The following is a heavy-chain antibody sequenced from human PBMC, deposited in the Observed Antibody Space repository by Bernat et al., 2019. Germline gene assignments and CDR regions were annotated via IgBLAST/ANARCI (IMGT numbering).Heavy chain of an antibody. CDR2: IDWDDDK. CDR3: ARTPGGDYYYYGMDV. Sequence: QVTLRESGPALVKPTQTLTLTCTFSGFPLSTSGMCVSWIRQPPGKALEWLARIDWDDDKYYSTSLKTRLTISKDTSKNQVVLTMTNMDPVDTATYYCARTPGGDYYYYGMDVWGQGTTVTVSS. J-gene: IGHJ6*02. CDR1: GFPLSTSGMC. D-gene: IGHD3-10*01. V-gene: IGHV2-70*15.